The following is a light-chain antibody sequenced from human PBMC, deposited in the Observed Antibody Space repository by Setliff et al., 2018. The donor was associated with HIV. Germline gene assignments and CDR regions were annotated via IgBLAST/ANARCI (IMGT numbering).Light chain of an antibody. Sequence: QSVLTQPPSVSGAPGQRVTLSCTGSRSNIGSPYDVHWYQQLPGAAPKLLIYANDNRPSGVPDRFSGSRSGTSASLAIAGLQAEDEADYYCQSYDNILSGYVFGPGTKVTVL. CDR2: AND. CDR1: RSNIGSPYD. V-gene: IGLV1-40*01. CDR3: QSYDNILSGYV. J-gene: IGLJ1*01.